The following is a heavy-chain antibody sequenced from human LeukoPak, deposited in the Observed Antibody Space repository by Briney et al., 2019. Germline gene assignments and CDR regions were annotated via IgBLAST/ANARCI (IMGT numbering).Heavy chain of an antibody. CDR2: IWYDGYNK. Sequence: GGSLRLSCTASGFTFSDYGMHWVRQAPGKGLEWVAIIWYDGYNKYYADSVRGRFTISRDNSKNTVYVQMNNLRAEDTAVYYCARDRDRAEFYLGYWGQGTLVTVSS. J-gene: IGHJ4*02. CDR1: GFTFSDYG. V-gene: IGHV3-33*01. CDR3: ARDRDRAEFYLGY. D-gene: IGHD1-14*01.